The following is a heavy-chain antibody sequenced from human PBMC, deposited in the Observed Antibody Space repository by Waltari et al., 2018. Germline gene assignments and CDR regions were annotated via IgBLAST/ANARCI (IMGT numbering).Heavy chain of an antibody. CDR2: IYHSGST. Sequence: WWSWVRQPPGKGLEWIGEIYHSGSTNYNPSLKSRVTISVDKSKNQFSLKLSSVTAADTAVYYCARDSSVAGTHYWGQGTLVTVSS. CDR1: W. D-gene: IGHD6-19*01. CDR3: ARDSSVAGTHY. J-gene: IGHJ4*02. V-gene: IGHV4-4*02.